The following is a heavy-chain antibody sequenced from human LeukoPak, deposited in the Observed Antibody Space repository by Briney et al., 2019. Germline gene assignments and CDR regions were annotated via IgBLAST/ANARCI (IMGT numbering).Heavy chain of an antibody. J-gene: IGHJ4*02. Sequence: GGSLRLSCEASGFSFSDFYMTWLRQAPGKGLEWVSYISGSGSDINYVDSVKGRFTISRGNAENSLYLQMNSLRAEDTAMYYCTRDPHLVDYWGQGTLVTVSS. CDR1: GFSFSDFY. CDR2: ISGSGSDI. CDR3: TRDPHLVDY. V-gene: IGHV3-11*01.